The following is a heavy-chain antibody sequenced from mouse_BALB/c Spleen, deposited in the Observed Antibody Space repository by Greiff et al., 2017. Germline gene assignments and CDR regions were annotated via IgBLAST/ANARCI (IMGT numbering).Heavy chain of an antibody. D-gene: IGHD2-1*01. Sequence: QVQLKESGPGLVAPSQSLSITCTVSGFSLTSYGVHWVRQPPGKGLEWLGVIWAGGSTNYNSALMSRLSISKDNSKSQVFLKMNSLQTDDTAMYYCARDGNYVGYAMDYGGQGTSVTVSS. CDR3: ARDGNYVGYAMDY. CDR1: GFSLTSYG. V-gene: IGHV2-9*02. J-gene: IGHJ4*01. CDR2: IWAGGST.